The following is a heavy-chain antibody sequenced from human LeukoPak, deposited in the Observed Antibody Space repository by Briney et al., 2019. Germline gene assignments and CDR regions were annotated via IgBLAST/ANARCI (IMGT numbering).Heavy chain of an antibody. CDR1: GFTFSNHA. Sequence: GGSLRLSCAASGFTFSNHAMSWVRQTPGEGLEWGSGISSSGSSTFFTDHVRSRFTISRDNAKNSLYLQINTLQAEDTAVYYCARRSPGSSSLFFYYMDVWGKGTTVTVSS. J-gene: IGHJ6*03. CDR3: ARRSPGSSSLFFYYMDV. D-gene: IGHD1-26*01. CDR2: ISSSGSST. V-gene: IGHV3-23*01.